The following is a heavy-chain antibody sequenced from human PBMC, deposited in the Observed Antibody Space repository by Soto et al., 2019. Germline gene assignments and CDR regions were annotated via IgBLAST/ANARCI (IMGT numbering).Heavy chain of an antibody. J-gene: IGHJ4*02. V-gene: IGHV4-34*01. CDR3: ARVILWFGELTH. Sequence: SETLSLTCAVYGGSFSGYYWSWIRQPPGKGLEWIGEINHGGSTNYNPSLKSRVTISVDTSKNQFSLKLSSVTAADTAVYYCARVILWFGELTHWGQGTLVTVSS. D-gene: IGHD3-10*01. CDR2: INHGGST. CDR1: GGSFSGYY.